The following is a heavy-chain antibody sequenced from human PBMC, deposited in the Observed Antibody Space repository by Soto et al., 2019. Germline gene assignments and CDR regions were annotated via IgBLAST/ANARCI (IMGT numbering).Heavy chain of an antibody. D-gene: IGHD2-15*01. V-gene: IGHV1-69*12. CDR3: ARNAVRYCSGGSCYSTLDY. J-gene: IGHJ4*02. Sequence: QVQLVQSGAEVKKPGSSVKVSCKASGGTFSSYAISWVRQAPGQGLEWMGGIIPIFGTANYAQKFQDRVTITADESTSTAYRELSSLRSEDTAVYYCARNAVRYCSGGSCYSTLDYWGQGTLVTVSS. CDR2: IIPIFGTA. CDR1: GGTFSSYA.